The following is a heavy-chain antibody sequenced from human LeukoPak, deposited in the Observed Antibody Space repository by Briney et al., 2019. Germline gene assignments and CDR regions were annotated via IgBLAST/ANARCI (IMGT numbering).Heavy chain of an antibody. CDR2: IYWDDDK. J-gene: IGHJ5*02. CDR3: AHSPEVTVGATDWFDP. CDR1: GFSLSTSGVG. D-gene: IGHD1-26*01. V-gene: IGHV2-5*02. Sequence: SGPTLVKPTQTLTLTCTFSGFSLSTSGVGVGWIRQPPGKALEWLALIYWDDDKRYSPSLKSRLTITKDTSKNQVVLTMTNMDPVDTATYYCAHSPEVTVGATDWFDPWGQGTLVTVSS.